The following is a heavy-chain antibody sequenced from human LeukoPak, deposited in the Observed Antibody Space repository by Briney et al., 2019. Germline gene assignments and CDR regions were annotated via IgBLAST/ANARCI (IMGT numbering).Heavy chain of an antibody. CDR1: GGSISSYY. V-gene: IGHV4-59*08. D-gene: IGHD5-18*01. CDR2: IYYSGST. J-gene: IGHJ4*02. Sequence: SETLSLTCTVSGGSISSYYWSWIRQPPGKGLEWIGYIYYSGSTNYNPSLKSRVTISVDTSKNQFSLKLSSVSAADTAVYYCARLRYSYGKFDYWGQGTLVTVSS. CDR3: ARLRYSYGKFDY.